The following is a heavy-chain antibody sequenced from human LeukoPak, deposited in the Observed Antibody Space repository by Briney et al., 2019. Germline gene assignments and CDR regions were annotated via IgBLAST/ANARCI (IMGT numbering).Heavy chain of an antibody. CDR1: GFTFNSYG. D-gene: IGHD3-3*01. J-gene: IGHJ5*02. CDR2: IRYDGSNK. Sequence: GGSLRLSCAVSGFTFNSYGMHWVRQPPGKGLEWVAFIRYDGSNKYYGDSVKGRFTISRDNSKKMLYLQMNSLRPEDTAVYYCAKEFHDFWSGYNWGDNWFDPWGQGTLVTVSS. CDR3: AKEFHDFWSGYNWGDNWFDP. V-gene: IGHV3-30*02.